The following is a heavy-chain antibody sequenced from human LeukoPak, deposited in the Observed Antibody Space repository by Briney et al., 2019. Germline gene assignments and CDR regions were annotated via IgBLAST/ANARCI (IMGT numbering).Heavy chain of an antibody. J-gene: IGHJ4*02. V-gene: IGHV4-30-2*01. CDR1: GGSISSGGYS. CDR3: ARGSRTRTIFGVVSGIFDY. D-gene: IGHD3-3*01. Sequence: SQTLSLTCAVSGGSISSGGYSWSWLRQPPGTGLEWFGYIYHSGSTYYNPSLKSRVTISVDRSKNQFSLKLSSVTAADTAVYYCARGSRTRTIFGVVSGIFDYWGQGTLVTVS. CDR2: IYHSGST.